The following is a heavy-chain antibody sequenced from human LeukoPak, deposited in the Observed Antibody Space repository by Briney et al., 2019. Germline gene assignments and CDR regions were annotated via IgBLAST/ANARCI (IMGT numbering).Heavy chain of an antibody. CDR1: GFGFRSFA. D-gene: IGHD1-26*01. Sequence: GGTLRLSCAASGFGFRSFAMSCVPEGPGKGLESVSAISVIGGSTYYADSVKGRFTISRDNSKNTLYLQMNSLRAEDTAVYYCAKDGIVGATYPDAFDIWGQGTMVTVSS. J-gene: IGHJ3*02. CDR3: AKDGIVGATYPDAFDI. CDR2: ISVIGGST. V-gene: IGHV3-23*01.